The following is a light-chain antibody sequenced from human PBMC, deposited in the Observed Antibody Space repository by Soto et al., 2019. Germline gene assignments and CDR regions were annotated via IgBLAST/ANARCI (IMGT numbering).Light chain of an antibody. Sequence: ERVLTQSAGTLSLSQGERATLSCRAGQSVDSTYLAWYQQKPAQAPRLLIYATSNRAAGIPARFRGSGSGTDFTLTISSLQPEDFATYYCQQSYTPPFTFGEGTKVDIK. CDR3: QQSYTPPFT. CDR1: QSVDSTY. J-gene: IGKJ4*01. CDR2: ATS. V-gene: IGKV3-20*01.